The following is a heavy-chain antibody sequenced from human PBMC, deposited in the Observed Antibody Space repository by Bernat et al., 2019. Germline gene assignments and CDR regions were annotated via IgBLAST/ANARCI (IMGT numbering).Heavy chain of an antibody. CDR1: GGSISSYY. CDR2: IYYSGST. CDR3: ARGWGYLDL. V-gene: IGHV4-59*08. Sequence: QVQLQESGPGLVKPSETLSLTCTVSGGSISSYYWSWIRQPPGKGLEWIGYIYYSGSTNYNPSLKSRVTISVDTSKNQFSLKLSSGTAADTAVYYCARGWGYLDLWGRGTVVTVSS. J-gene: IGHJ2*01. D-gene: IGHD3-16*01.